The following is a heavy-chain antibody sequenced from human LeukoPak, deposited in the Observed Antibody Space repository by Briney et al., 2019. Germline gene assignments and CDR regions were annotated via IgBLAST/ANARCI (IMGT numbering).Heavy chain of an antibody. CDR3: ASAGAVGGGGPYFDY. V-gene: IGHV4-59*01. CDR1: GGSISSYY. D-gene: IGHD2-15*01. Sequence: PSETLSLTCTVSGGSISSYYWSWIRQPPGKGLEWIGYIYYSGSTNYNPSLESRVTISVDTSKNQFSLKLSSVTAADTAVYYCASAGAVGGGGPYFDYWGQGTLVTVSS. CDR2: IYYSGST. J-gene: IGHJ4*02.